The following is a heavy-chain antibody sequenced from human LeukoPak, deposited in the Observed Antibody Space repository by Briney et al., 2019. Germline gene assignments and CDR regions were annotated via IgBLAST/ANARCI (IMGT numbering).Heavy chain of an antibody. J-gene: IGHJ3*02. CDR2: ISSSGSTI. CDR1: GFTFSDYY. CDR3: ARERYYYDSSGYPTGGAFDI. Sequence: GGSLRLSCAASGFTFSDYYMSWIRQAPGKGLEWVSYISSSGSTIYYADSVKGRFTISRDNAKNSLYLQMNSLRAEDTAVYYCARERYYYDSSGYPTGGAFDIWGQGTMVTVSS. D-gene: IGHD3-22*01. V-gene: IGHV3-11*01.